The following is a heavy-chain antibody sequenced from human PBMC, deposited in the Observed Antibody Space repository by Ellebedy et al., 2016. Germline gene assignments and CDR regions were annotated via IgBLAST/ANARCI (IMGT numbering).Heavy chain of an antibody. CDR3: AKTLGYCSSTSCNPLDV. J-gene: IGHJ6*02. CDR1: GFTFSSYG. CDR2: ISYDGSNK. D-gene: IGHD2-2*01. Sequence: GGSLRLXCAASGFTFSSYGMHWVRQAPGKGLEWVAVISYDGSNKYYADSVKGRFTISRDNSKNTLYLQMNSLRAEVTAVYYCAKTLGYCSSTSCNPLDVWGQGTTVTVSS. V-gene: IGHV3-30*18.